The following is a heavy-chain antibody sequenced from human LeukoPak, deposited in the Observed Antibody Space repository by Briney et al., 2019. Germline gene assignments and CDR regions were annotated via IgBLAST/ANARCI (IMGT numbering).Heavy chain of an antibody. CDR3: AAVQPYYYYYYMDV. CDR1: GFTFNIYG. J-gene: IGHJ6*03. D-gene: IGHD1-1*01. CDR2: IRYDGSNK. Sequence: GGSLRPSCAASGFTFNIYGMHWVRQAPGKGLEWVAFIRYDGSNKDYADSVKGRFTISRDNSKNTLYLQMNSLRPDDTAVYYCAAVQPYYYYYYMDVWGKGTTVTISS. V-gene: IGHV3-30*02.